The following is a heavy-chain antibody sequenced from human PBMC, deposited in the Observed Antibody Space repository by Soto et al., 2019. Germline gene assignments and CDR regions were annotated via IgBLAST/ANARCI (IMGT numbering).Heavy chain of an antibody. J-gene: IGHJ6*02. CDR2: ISSSGSTI. CDR1: GFTFSSYE. CDR3: ARAYGDYCDYYYYGMDV. Sequence: PGGSLRLSCAASGFTFSSYEMNWVRQAPGKGLEWVSYISSSGSTIYYADSVKGRFTISRDNAKNSLYLRMNSLRAEDTAVYYCARAYGDYCDYYYYGMDVWGQGTTVTVSS. D-gene: IGHD4-17*01. V-gene: IGHV3-48*03.